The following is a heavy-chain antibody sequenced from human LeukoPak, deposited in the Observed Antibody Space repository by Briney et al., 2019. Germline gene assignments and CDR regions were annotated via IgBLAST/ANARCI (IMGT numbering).Heavy chain of an antibody. Sequence: SETLSLTCAVYGGSFSGYYWSWIRQPPGKGLEWIGEINHSGSTNYNPSLKSRVTISVDTSKNQFSLKLSSVTAADTAVYYCARDERITMVRGVTYTLIDYWGQGILVTVSS. CDR2: INHSGST. V-gene: IGHV4-34*01. D-gene: IGHD3-10*01. J-gene: IGHJ4*02. CDR3: ARDERITMVRGVTYTLIDY. CDR1: GGSFSGYY.